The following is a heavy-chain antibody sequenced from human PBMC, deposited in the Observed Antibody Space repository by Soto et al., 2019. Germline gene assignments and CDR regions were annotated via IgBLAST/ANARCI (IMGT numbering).Heavy chain of an antibody. J-gene: IGHJ6*02. CDR2: IYYSGST. CDR3: ARLGVATIRDYYYYGMDV. D-gene: IGHD5-12*01. CDR1: CGSISSSSYY. V-gene: IGHV4-39*01. Sequence: SETLSLTCTVSCGSISSSSYYWGWIRQPPGKGLEWIGSIYYSGSTYYSPSLKSRVTISVDTSKNQFSLKLSSVTAADTAVYYCARLGVATIRDYYYYGMDVWGQGTTVTVSS.